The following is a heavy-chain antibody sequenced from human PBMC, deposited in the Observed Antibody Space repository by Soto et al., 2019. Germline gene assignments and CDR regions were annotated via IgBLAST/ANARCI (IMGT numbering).Heavy chain of an antibody. Sequence: QVQLVESGGGVVQPGRSLRLSCAASGFTFSSYGMHWVRQAPGKGLEWVAVISYDGSNKYYADSVKGRFTISRDNSKITLYLQMNSLRAEDTAVYYCAKDSMPGIAAAGHFDYWGQGTLVTVSS. CDR2: ISYDGSNK. V-gene: IGHV3-30*18. CDR3: AKDSMPGIAAAGHFDY. CDR1: GFTFSSYG. D-gene: IGHD6-13*01. J-gene: IGHJ4*02.